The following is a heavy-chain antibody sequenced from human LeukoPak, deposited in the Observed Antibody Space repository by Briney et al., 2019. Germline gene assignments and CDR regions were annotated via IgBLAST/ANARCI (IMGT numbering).Heavy chain of an antibody. CDR2: INRSGST. V-gene: IGHV4-38-2*02. CDR1: GYSNSSGYY. D-gene: IGHD5-18*01. J-gene: IGHJ2*01. Sequence: SETLSLTCTVSGYSNSSGYYRSWIHQPPGKGLEWIGEINRSGSTNYNPSLKSRVTISVDTSKNQFSLKLSSVTAADTAVYYCAREMGIQLSAYLNWYFDLWGRGTLVTVSS. CDR3: AREMGIQLSAYLNWYFDL.